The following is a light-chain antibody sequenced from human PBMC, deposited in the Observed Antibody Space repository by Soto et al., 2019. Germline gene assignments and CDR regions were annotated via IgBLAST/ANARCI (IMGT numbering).Light chain of an antibody. V-gene: IGLV2-11*01. CDR1: SSDVGGYNY. J-gene: IGLJ1*01. CDR3: CSYAGSPRYV. Sequence: QSALTQPRSVSGSPGQSVTISCTGTSSDVGGYNYVSWYQRHPGKAPKVMIYDVSERPSGVPDRFSGSKSGNTASLTISGLQAEDEADYYCCSYAGSPRYVFGTGTKLTVL. CDR2: DVS.